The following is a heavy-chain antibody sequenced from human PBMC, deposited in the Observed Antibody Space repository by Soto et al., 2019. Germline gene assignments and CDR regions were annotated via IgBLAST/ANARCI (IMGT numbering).Heavy chain of an antibody. Sequence: PGESLKIPCKGPGYTYTVYWIGLERHLPGTGLEWMGIFHAGDSDTRYTPSFQVHVTITGDKSTCTAYLQWDTPKASDTAMYYCARHIGKFRFYYYAMDVWGQGTTVTVSS. J-gene: IGHJ6*02. V-gene: IGHV5-51*01. CDR3: ARHIGKFRFYYYAMDV. CDR2: FHAGDSDT. CDR1: GYTYTVYW. D-gene: IGHD3-16*02.